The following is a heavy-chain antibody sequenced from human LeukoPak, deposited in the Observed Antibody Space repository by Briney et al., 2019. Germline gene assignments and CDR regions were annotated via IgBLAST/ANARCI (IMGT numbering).Heavy chain of an antibody. D-gene: IGHD3-22*01. Sequence: PSETLSLTCTVSGGSISSYYWSWIRQPPGKGLEWIGYIYYSGSTNYDPSLKSRVTISVDTSKNQFSLKLSSVTAADTAVYYCARQASYYYDSSGYFDYWGQGTLVTVSS. CDR2: IYYSGST. V-gene: IGHV4-59*08. CDR1: GGSISSYY. J-gene: IGHJ4*02. CDR3: ARQASYYYDSSGYFDY.